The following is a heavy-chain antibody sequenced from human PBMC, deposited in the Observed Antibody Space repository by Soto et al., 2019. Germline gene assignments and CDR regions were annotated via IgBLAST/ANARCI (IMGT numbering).Heavy chain of an antibody. CDR1: GYTFTSYG. Sequence: QVQLVQSGAEVKKPGASVKVSCKASGYTFTSYGISWVRQASGQGLEWMGWISAYNGNTNYAQKLQGRVTMTTDTSTSTAYTELRSLRSDDTAVYYYARRDYGDYVNAFDIWGQGTMVTVSS. D-gene: IGHD4-17*01. CDR2: ISAYNGNT. CDR3: ARRDYGDYVNAFDI. J-gene: IGHJ3*02. V-gene: IGHV1-18*01.